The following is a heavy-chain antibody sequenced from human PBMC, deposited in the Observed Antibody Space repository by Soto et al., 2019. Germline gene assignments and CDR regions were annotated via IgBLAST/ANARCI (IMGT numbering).Heavy chain of an antibody. CDR3: ARGDPRYSYGWTPGYYYGMDV. V-gene: IGHV1-46*01. J-gene: IGHJ6*02. CDR2: INPSGGST. Sequence: GASVKVSCKASGYTFTSYYMHWVLQAPGQGLEWMGIINPSGGSTSYAQKFQGRVTMTRDTSTSTVYMELSSLRSEDTAVYYCARGDPRYSYGWTPGYYYGMDVWGQGTTVTVSS. D-gene: IGHD5-18*01. CDR1: GYTFTSYY.